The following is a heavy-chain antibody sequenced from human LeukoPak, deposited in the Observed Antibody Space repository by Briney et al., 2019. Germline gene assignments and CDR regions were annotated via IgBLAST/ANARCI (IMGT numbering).Heavy chain of an antibody. CDR2: IVPIFGTA. D-gene: IGHD1-26*01. CDR3: ARAAELLGLQFDY. J-gene: IGHJ4*02. V-gene: IGHV1-69*05. CDR1: GGTFSSYA. Sequence: ASVKVSRKASGGTFSSYAISWVRQAPGQGLEWMGRIVPIFGTANYAQKFQGRVTITTDESTSTAYMELSSLRSEDTAVYYCARAAELLGLQFDYWGQGTLVTVSS.